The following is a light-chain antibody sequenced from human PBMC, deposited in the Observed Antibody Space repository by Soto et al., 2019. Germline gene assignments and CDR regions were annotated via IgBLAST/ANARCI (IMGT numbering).Light chain of an antibody. J-gene: IGKJ2*01. V-gene: IGKV3-20*01. CDR3: EQYGSSPYT. CDR2: GAS. CDR1: QSISNNY. Sequence: EIVLTQSPGTLSLSPGERVTLSCRASQSISNNYLAWYQQKPGQAPRLLIFGASNRAHDIPDRFSGSGSGTDFSLTISKLEAADFAVYYCEQYGSSPYTFGQGTKL.